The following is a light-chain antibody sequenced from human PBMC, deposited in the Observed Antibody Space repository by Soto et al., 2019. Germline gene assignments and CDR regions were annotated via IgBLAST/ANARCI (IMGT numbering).Light chain of an antibody. J-gene: IGLJ2*01. CDR2: EGG. V-gene: IGLV2-23*01. CDR1: SSDVGNYNL. CDR3: CSFALRSTLI. Sequence: QSVLTQPASVSGSPGQSITISCTGTSSDVGNYNLVSWYQQYPGKAPKLMIYEGGKRPSGVSNRFSGSKSGNTASLTISGLQAEDEADYYCCSFALRSTLIFGGGTKSPS.